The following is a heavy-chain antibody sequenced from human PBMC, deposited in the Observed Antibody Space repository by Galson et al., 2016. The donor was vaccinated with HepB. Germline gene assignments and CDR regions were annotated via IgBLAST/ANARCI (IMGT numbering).Heavy chain of an antibody. CDR3: ARTDSSGFPHLSYGMDV. V-gene: IGHV3-11*03. CDR1: GFIFTEFY. CDR2: ISSSGSDT. D-gene: IGHD3-22*01. J-gene: IGHJ6*02. Sequence: SLRLSCAASGFIFTEFYMNWIRQAPGKGLEWVSYISSSGSDTNYADSVKGRFTISRDNAKKLLYLQMNSLSVEDTAVYYCARTDSSGFPHLSYGMDVRDQGTTVTVSS.